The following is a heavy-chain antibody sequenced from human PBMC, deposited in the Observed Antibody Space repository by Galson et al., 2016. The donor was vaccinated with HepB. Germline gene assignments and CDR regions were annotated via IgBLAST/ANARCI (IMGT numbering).Heavy chain of an antibody. Sequence: SVKVSCKASGYTFTSYDINWVRQATGQGLEWMGWMNPKSGDTGYAQNLQGRVTMTRDTSMSAAYMELSSLTSEDTAVYYCARVPRGGDRFDHWGQGTLVTVSS. CDR1: GYTFTSYD. V-gene: IGHV1-8*01. D-gene: IGHD3-10*01. CDR3: ARVPRGGDRFDH. CDR2: MNPKSGDT. J-gene: IGHJ5*02.